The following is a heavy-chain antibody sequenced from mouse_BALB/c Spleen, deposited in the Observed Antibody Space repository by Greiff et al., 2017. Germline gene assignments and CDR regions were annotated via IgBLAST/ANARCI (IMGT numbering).Heavy chain of an antibody. J-gene: IGHJ3*01. CDR1: GFSLTSYD. V-gene: IGHV2-9-2*01. Sequence: VKLKESGPGLVAPSQSLSITCTVSGFSLTSYDISWIRQPPGKGLEWLGVIWTGGGTNYNSAFMSRLSISKDNSKSQVFLKMNSLQTDDTAIYYCVRDNAYWGQGTLVTVSA. CDR3: VRDNAY. CDR2: IWTGGGT.